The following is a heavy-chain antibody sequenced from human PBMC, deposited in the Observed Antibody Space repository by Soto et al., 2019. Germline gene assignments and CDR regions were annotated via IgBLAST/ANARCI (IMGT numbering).Heavy chain of an antibody. CDR1: GGTFSSYA. CDR3: ARVDDCISTSCYVAVDYYYGMDV. Sequence: SVKVSCKASGGTFSSYAISWVRQAPGQGLEWMGGIIPIFGTANYAQKFQGRVTITADESTSTAYMELSSLRSEDTAVYYCARVDDCISTSCYVAVDYYYGMDVWGQGTTVTVSS. D-gene: IGHD2-2*01. CDR2: IIPIFGTA. V-gene: IGHV1-69*13. J-gene: IGHJ6*02.